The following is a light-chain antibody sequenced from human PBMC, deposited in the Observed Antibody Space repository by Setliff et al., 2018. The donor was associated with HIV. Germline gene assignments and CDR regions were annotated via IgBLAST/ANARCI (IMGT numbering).Light chain of an antibody. CDR2: EVR. CDR1: SSDVGGYNY. V-gene: IGLV2-14*01. Sequence: QSVLTQTASVSGSPGQSITISCTGTSSDVGGYNYVSWYQQHPGKAPKLIIYEVRNRPSGVSNRFSGSKSGNTASLTISGLQAEDEADYYCSSYAITNTLPFGTGTKV. J-gene: IGLJ1*01. CDR3: SSYAITNTLP.